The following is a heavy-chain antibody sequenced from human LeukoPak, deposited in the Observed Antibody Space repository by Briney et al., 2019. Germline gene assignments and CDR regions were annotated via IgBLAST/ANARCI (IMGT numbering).Heavy chain of an antibody. Sequence: GRSLRLSCAASGFTFSSYGMHWVRQAPGKGLEWVAVISYDGSNKYYADSVKGRFTISRDNSKNTLYLQMNSLRAEDTAVYYCARDRGEYSNNNWFDPWGQGTLVTVSS. CDR1: GFTFSSYG. D-gene: IGHD4-11*01. V-gene: IGHV3-30*03. CDR3: ARDRGEYSNNNWFDP. J-gene: IGHJ5*02. CDR2: ISYDGSNK.